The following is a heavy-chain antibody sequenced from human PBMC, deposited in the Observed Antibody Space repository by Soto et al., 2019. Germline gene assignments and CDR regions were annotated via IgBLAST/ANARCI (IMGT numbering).Heavy chain of an antibody. CDR3: AKTLSAGYSSSWYSPEYDY. CDR1: GFTFSSYA. Sequence: GGSLRLSCAASGFTFSSYAMSWVRQAPGKGLEWVSAISGSGGSTYYADSVKGRFTISRDNSKNTLYLQMNSLRAEDTAVYYCAKTLSAGYSSSWYSPEYDYWGQGTLVTVSS. V-gene: IGHV3-23*01. J-gene: IGHJ4*02. D-gene: IGHD6-13*01. CDR2: ISGSGGST.